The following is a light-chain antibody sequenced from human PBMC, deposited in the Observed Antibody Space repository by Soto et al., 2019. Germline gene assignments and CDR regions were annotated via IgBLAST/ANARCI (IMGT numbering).Light chain of an antibody. J-gene: IGKJ2*01. CDR1: QRLSSY. V-gene: IGKV3-11*01. CDR3: KQRNNWPNT. CDR2: DAS. Sequence: EIVLTQSPATLSLSPGERATLSCRASQRLSSYLAWYQQKPGQAPRLLIYDASNRATGVPARFSGSGSGTDFTLTISSLEPEDFAVYYCKQRNNWPNTFGQGTKLEIK.